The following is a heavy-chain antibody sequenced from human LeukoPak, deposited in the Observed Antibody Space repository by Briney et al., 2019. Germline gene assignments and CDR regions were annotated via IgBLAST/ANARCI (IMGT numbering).Heavy chain of an antibody. CDR3: ARVGEAEMATIKVGDWYFDL. CDR1: GYTFTSDY. J-gene: IGHJ2*01. D-gene: IGHD5-24*01. V-gene: IGHV1-46*01. CDR2: INPSGGST. Sequence: ASVKVSCKASGYTFTSDYMHWVRQAPGQGLEWMGIINPSGGSTSDAQKFRGRVTMTRDTSTSTVYMELSSLRSEDTAVYYCARVGEAEMATIKVGDWYFDLWGRGTLVTVSS.